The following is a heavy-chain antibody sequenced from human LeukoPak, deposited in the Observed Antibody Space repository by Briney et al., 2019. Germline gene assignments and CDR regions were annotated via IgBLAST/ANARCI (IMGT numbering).Heavy chain of an antibody. D-gene: IGHD3-10*01. CDR1: GGTFSSYA. V-gene: IGHV1-69*13. J-gene: IGHJ4*02. Sequence: SVKVSCKASGGTFSSYAISWVRQAPGQGLEWMGGIIPIFGTANYAQKFQGRVTITADESTCTAYMELSSLRSEDTAVYYCAGVRGVILGRMGFDYWGQGTLVTVSS. CDR2: IIPIFGTA. CDR3: AGVRGVILGRMGFDY.